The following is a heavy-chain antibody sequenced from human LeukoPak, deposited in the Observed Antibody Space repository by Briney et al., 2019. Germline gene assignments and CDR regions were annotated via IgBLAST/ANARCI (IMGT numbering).Heavy chain of an antibody. CDR2: IYPGDSDT. J-gene: IGHJ4*02. CDR3: ARPSRGETTITYFDY. CDR1: GYSFTSYW. V-gene: IGHV5-51*01. Sequence: GESLKISCKGSGYSFTSYWIGWVRQMPGKGLEWMGIIYPGDSDTRYSPSFQGQVTISADKSISTAYLQWSSLKASDTAMYYCARPSRGETTITYFDYWGQGTLVTVSS. D-gene: IGHD1-1*01.